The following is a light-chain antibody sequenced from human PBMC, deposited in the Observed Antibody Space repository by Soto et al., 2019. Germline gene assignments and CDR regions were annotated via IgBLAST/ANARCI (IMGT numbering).Light chain of an antibody. Sequence: DIVMTQIPVSLPFTPGEPASGSCNSSDRLLHSHGYNYMDWYLQKPGQSPHLLICLGSNRASGVPDRFSGSGSGTDFTLKISRVEAEDVGVYYCMQALQTSITFGQGTRLEIK. CDR1: DRLLHSHGYNY. J-gene: IGKJ5*01. V-gene: IGKV2-28*01. CDR2: LGS. CDR3: MQALQTSIT.